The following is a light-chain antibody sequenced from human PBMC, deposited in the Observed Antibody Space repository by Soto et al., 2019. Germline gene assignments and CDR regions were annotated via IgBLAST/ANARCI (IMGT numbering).Light chain of an antibody. CDR1: QSVTTF. CDR2: DAS. J-gene: IGKJ4*01. Sequence: EIVLTQSPAILSLSPGERATLSCRASQSVTTFLAWYQQKPGQAPSLLIYDASDRATDIPARFNGSGSGTDFTLTISNLEPEDCAVYYCQQRINWPLTFGGGTKVEIK. CDR3: QQRINWPLT. V-gene: IGKV3-11*01.